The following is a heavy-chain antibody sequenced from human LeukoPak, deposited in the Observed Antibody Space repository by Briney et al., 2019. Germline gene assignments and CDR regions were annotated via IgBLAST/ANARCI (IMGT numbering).Heavy chain of an antibody. CDR1: GGSISSSSYY. Sequence: SETLSLTCTVSGGSISSSSYYWGWIRQPPGKGLEWIGSIYYSGSTYYNPSLKSRVTISVDTSKNQFSLKLGSVTAADTAVYYCARLLQRSWLDPWGQGTLVTVSS. CDR2: IYYSGST. CDR3: ARLLQRSWLDP. V-gene: IGHV4-39*07. J-gene: IGHJ5*02.